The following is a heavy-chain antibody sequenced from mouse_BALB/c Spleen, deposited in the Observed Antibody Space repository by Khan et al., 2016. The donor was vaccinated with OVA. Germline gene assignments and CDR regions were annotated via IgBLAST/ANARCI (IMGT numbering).Heavy chain of an antibody. CDR2: ISSGSSTI. V-gene: IGHV5-17*02. CDR1: GFTFSSFG. CDR3: ARLGDGAYFDV. Sequence: EVELVESGGGLVQPGGSRKLSCAASGFTFSSFGMHWVRQAPEKGLEWVAFISSGSSTIYSADTVKGRFTISRDNPKNTLFLQMTSLRSEDTAMYYCARLGDGAYFDVWGAGTTVTVSS. J-gene: IGHJ1*01. D-gene: IGHD2-3*01.